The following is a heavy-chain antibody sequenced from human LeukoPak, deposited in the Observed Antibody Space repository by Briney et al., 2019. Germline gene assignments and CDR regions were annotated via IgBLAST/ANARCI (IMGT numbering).Heavy chain of an antibody. D-gene: IGHD6-19*01. CDR3: ARSKSWAAGQFDY. J-gene: IGHJ4*02. V-gene: IGHV4-39*01. CDR1: GGSISSYF. CDR2: IYYSGST. Sequence: SETLSLTCTVSGGSISSYFWNWIRQPPGKGLEWIGSIYYSGSTYYNPSLKSRVTISVDTSKNQFSLKLSSVTAADTAVYYCARSKSWAAGQFDYWGQGTLVTVSS.